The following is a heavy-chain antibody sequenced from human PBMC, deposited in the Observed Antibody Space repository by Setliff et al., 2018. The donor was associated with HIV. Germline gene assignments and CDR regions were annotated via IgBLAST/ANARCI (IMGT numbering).Heavy chain of an antibody. V-gene: IGHV3-74*01. CDR2: INSDGSST. CDR3: ARKTYGDPLYYFDY. CDR1: GFTFSSYW. J-gene: IGHJ4*02. Sequence: GGSLRLSCAASGFTFSSYWMHWVRQAPGKGLVWVSRINSDGSSTSYADSVKGRFTISRDNAKNTLYLQMNSLGAEDTAVYYCARKTYGDPLYYFDYWGQGTLVTVSS. D-gene: IGHD4-17*01.